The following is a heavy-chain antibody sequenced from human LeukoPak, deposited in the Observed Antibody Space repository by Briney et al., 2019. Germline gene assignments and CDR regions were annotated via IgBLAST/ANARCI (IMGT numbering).Heavy chain of an antibody. Sequence: ASVNVSCKASGYTFTGYYLYWVRQAPGQGLEWMGWINPKSGGTNYAQKFQGWVTMTRDTSINTAFMELSRLNSDDTAVYFCARDGYGGNSFDYWGQGTLVTVSS. J-gene: IGHJ4*02. CDR1: GYTFTGYY. CDR2: INPKSGGT. V-gene: IGHV1-2*04. CDR3: ARDGYGGNSFDY. D-gene: IGHD4-23*01.